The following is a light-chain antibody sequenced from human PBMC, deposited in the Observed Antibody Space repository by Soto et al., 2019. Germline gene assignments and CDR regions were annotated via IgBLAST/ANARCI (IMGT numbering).Light chain of an antibody. CDR1: SSDVGGYNF. CDR2: EVS. CDR3: SSYTSSLVV. J-gene: IGLJ2*01. V-gene: IGLV2-8*01. Sequence: QSVLTQPPSASGSPGQSVTISCTGTSSDVGGYNFVSWYQQHPGKAPKLMIYEVSKRPSGVPDRFSGSKSGDTASLTVSGVEAEDEADYYCSSYTSSLVVFGGGTKLTVL.